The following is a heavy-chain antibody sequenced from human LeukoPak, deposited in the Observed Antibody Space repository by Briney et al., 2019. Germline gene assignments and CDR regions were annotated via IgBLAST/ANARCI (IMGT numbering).Heavy chain of an antibody. CDR1: GFTFSSYW. D-gene: IGHD3/OR15-3a*01. CDR3: ARVAFGLYVMDV. J-gene: IGHJ6*02. CDR2: ISSDSNYI. Sequence: GGSLRLSCAASGFTFSSYWMHWVRQAPGKGLVWVSSISSDSNYIYYADSLKGRFTISRDNAKKSLYLQLISLRAEDTAVYYCARVAFGLYVMDVWGQGTTVTVSS. V-gene: IGHV3-21*01.